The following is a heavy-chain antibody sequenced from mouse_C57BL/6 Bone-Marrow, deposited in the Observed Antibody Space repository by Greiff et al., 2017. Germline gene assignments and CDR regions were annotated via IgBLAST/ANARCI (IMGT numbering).Heavy chain of an antibody. V-gene: IGHV1-85*01. CDR2: IYPRDGST. CDR1: GYTFTSYA. D-gene: IGHD1-1*01. CDR3: ARVKFDGSSGNWDFDV. J-gene: IGHJ1*03. Sequence: QVQLQQSGPELVKPGASVKLSCKASGYTFTSYAINWVKQRPGQGLEWIGWIYPRDGSTKYNEKFKGKATLTVDTYSSTAYMELHSLTSEDSAVYFCARVKFDGSSGNWDFDVWGTGTTGTVSS.